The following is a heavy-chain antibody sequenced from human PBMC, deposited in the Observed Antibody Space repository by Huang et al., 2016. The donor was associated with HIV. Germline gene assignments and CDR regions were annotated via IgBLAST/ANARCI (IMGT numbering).Heavy chain of an antibody. J-gene: IGHJ4*02. D-gene: IGHD6-13*01. CDR3: ARGLYSSSWAPFDY. CDR1: GYTFTSYA. Sequence: QVQLVQSGSELKKPGASVKVSCKASGYTFTSYAKNWVRQAPGQGLEWMGWINTNTGNPTYAQCVTGRFVFSLDTAVSTAYLQISSLKAEDTAVYYCARGLYSSSWAPFDYWGQGTLVTVSS. V-gene: IGHV7-4-1*02. CDR2: INTNTGNP.